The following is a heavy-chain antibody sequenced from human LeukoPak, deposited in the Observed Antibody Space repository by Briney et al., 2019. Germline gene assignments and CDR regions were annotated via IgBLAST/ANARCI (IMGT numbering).Heavy chain of an antibody. J-gene: IGHJ6*02. V-gene: IGHV7-4-1*02. CDR2: INTNSETP. CDR1: GYTFNYHA. Sequence: GASVKVSCKASGYTFNYHAMNWGRQAPGQGPDGMGWINTNSETPAYAQGFTGRFVFSLDRSVSTAYLRIISLKVEGTAVYYCARGDYFVGADVWGQGTTVAVSS. D-gene: IGHD2/OR15-2a*01. CDR3: ARGDYFVGADV.